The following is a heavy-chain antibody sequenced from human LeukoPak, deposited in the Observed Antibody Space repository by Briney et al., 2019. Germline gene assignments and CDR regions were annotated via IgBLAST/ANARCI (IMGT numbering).Heavy chain of an antibody. D-gene: IGHD3-3*01. V-gene: IGHV3-23*01. CDR1: GFTFSSYA. CDR2: ISGSGGST. Sequence: GGSLRLSCAASGFTFSSYAKSWVRQAPGKGLEWVSTISGSGGSTYYADSVKGRFTISRDNSKNTLYLQMNSLRAEDTAVYYCAKLPITIFGVVKGDDAFDIWGQGTMVTVSS. CDR3: AKLPITIFGVVKGDDAFDI. J-gene: IGHJ3*02.